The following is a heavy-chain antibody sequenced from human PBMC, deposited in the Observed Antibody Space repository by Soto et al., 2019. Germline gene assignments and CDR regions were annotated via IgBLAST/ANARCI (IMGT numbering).Heavy chain of an antibody. CDR3: AGGQKGLIFGVVTTYYYYGMDV. Sequence: SETLSLTCAVYGGSFSGYYWSWIRQPPGKGLEWIGEINHSGSTNYNPSLKSRVTISVDTSKNQFSLKLSSVTAADTAVYYCAGGQKGLIFGVVTTYYYYGMDVWGQGTTVTVSS. CDR1: GGSFSGYY. V-gene: IGHV4-34*01. D-gene: IGHD3-3*01. J-gene: IGHJ6*02. CDR2: INHSGST.